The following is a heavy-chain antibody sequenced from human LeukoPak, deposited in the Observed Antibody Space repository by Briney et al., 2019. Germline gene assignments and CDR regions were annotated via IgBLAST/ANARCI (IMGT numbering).Heavy chain of an antibody. Sequence: GASVTVSFKASGYTFNVFYLHWVRQAPGQGLEWMGWINPNSGGTNYAQKFQGRVTMTRDTSISTAYMELSRLRSDDTAVYYCARWMATVTTPDYWGQGTLVTVSS. CDR2: INPNSGGT. D-gene: IGHD4-11*01. J-gene: IGHJ4*02. CDR3: ARWMATVTTPDY. CDR1: GYTFNVFY. V-gene: IGHV1-2*02.